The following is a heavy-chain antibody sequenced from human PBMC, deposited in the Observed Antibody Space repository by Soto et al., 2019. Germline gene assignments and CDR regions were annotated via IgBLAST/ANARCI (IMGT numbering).Heavy chain of an antibody. J-gene: IGHJ5*02. CDR1: GFTLGDYA. D-gene: IGHD6-19*01. Sequence: TGGSLRLSCTASGFTLGDYAMSWFRQAPGKGLEWVGFIRSKAYGGTTEYAASVKGRFTISRDDSKSIAYLQMNSLKTEDTAVYYCTRDRFRAVAQSLWSDPWGQGTLVTVS. V-gene: IGHV3-49*03. CDR3: TRDRFRAVAQSLWSDP. CDR2: IRSKAYGGTT.